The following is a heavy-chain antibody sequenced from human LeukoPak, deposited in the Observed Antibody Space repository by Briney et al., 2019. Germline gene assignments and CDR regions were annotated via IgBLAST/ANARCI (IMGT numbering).Heavy chain of an antibody. J-gene: IGHJ5*02. D-gene: IGHD6-19*01. CDR2: MNPNSGNT. CDR1: GYTFTSYD. CDR3: ANHPVAVAGNNWFDP. V-gene: IGHV1-8*01. Sequence: GASVKVSCKASGYTFTSYDINWVRQATGQGLEWMGWMNPNSGNTGYAQKFQGRVTMTRNTSISTAYMELSSLRSEDTAVYYCANHPVAVAGNNWFDPWGQGTLVTVSS.